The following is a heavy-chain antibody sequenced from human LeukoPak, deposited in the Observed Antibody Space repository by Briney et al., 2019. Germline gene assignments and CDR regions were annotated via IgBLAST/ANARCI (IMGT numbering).Heavy chain of an antibody. D-gene: IGHD3-22*01. CDR2: IKQDGSEK. CDR3: ARATLAGYYYDSSGCPYFDY. V-gene: IGHV3-7*01. J-gene: IGHJ4*02. CDR1: GFTFSSYW. Sequence: GGSLRLSCAASGFTFSSYWMSWVRQAPGKGLEWVANIKQDGSEKYYVDSVKGRFTISRDNAKNSLYLQMNSLRAEDTAVYYCARATLAGYYYDSSGCPYFDYWGQGTLVTVSS.